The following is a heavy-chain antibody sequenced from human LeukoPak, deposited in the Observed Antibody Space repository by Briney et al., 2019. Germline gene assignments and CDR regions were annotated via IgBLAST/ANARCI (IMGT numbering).Heavy chain of an antibody. D-gene: IGHD3-22*01. CDR2: IIPILGIA. V-gene: IGHV1-69*04. CDR3: AREFGYCYDSSDY. J-gene: IGHJ4*02. Sequence: SVKVSCKASGGTFSSYAISWVRQAPGQGLEWMGRIIPILGIANYAQKFQGRVTITADKSTSTAYMELSSLRSEDTAVYYCAREFGYCYDSSDYWGQGTLVTVSS. CDR1: GGTFSSYA.